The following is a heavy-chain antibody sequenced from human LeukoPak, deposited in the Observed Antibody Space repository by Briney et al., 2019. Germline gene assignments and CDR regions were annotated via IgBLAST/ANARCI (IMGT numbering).Heavy chain of an antibody. Sequence: GGSLRLSCVGSGFVFSKYAVHWVRQAPGKGLEWVAVVSYDGDFKLYGDSVKGRFTISRDNSQNMLFLQMNDLRPQDAATYFCARDPYSHDSSGFSYFLQYWGQGTVITVSS. CDR1: GFVFSKYA. D-gene: IGHD6-19*01. J-gene: IGHJ4*02. CDR2: VSYDGDFK. V-gene: IGHV3-30-3*01. CDR3: ARDPYSHDSSGFSYFLQY.